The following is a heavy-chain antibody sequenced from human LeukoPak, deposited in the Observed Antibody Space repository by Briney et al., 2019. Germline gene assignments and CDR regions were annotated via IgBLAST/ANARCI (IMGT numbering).Heavy chain of an antibody. CDR2: ISAYNGNT. D-gene: IGHD3-3*01. CDR3: ARDFSSPLRSLDP. Sequence: ASVKVSCKASGYTFTSYGISWVRQAPGQGGEWMGWISAYNGNTNYAQKLQGRVTMTTDTSTSTAYIELRSLRSDDTAVYYCARDFSSPLRSLDPWGQGTLVTVSS. J-gene: IGHJ5*02. V-gene: IGHV1-18*01. CDR1: GYTFTSYG.